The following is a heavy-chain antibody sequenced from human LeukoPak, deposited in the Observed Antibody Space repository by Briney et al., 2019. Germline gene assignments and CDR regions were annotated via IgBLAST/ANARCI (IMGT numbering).Heavy chain of an antibody. D-gene: IGHD3-3*01. CDR2: IYYSGST. V-gene: IGHV4-39*01. CDR3: ALGVVTASTWFDP. Sequence: PSETLSLPCTVSGGSISSSSYYWGWIRQPPGKGLEWIGSIYYSGSTYYNPSLKSRVTISVDTSKNQFSLKPSSVTAADTAVYYCALGVVTASTWFDPWGQGTLVTVSS. J-gene: IGHJ5*02. CDR1: GGSISSSSYY.